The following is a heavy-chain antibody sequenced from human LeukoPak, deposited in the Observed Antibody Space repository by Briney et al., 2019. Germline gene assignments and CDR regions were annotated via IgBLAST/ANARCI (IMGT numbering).Heavy chain of an antibody. CDR3: ARAPAAVANMLDY. Sequence: GASVKVSCKASGYTFTGYYMHWVRQAPGQGLEGRVWINPNRGGTNYAQKFQGRVTMTRDTSISTAYMELSRLRSDDTAVYYCARAPAAVANMLDYWGQGTLVTVSS. D-gene: IGHD6-19*01. CDR1: GYTFTGYY. CDR2: INPNRGGT. V-gene: IGHV1-2*02. J-gene: IGHJ4*02.